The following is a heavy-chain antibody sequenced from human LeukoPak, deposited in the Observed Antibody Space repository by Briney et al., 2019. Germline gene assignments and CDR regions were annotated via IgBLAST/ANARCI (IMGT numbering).Heavy chain of an antibody. Sequence: SETLSLTCAVYGGSFSGYYWSWIRQPPGKGLEWIGEINHSGSTNYNPSLKSRVTISVDTSKNQFSLKLSSVTAADTAVFYCGRRRSGGKGMDVWGKGTTVTVSS. J-gene: IGHJ6*04. V-gene: IGHV4-34*01. CDR1: GGSFSGYY. CDR3: GRRRSGGKGMDV. CDR2: INHSGST. D-gene: IGHD2-15*01.